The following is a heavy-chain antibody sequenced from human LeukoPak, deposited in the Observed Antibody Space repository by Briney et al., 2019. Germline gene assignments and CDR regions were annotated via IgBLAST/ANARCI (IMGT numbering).Heavy chain of an antibody. CDR1: GFTFSGSA. CDR3: TRLSPRYSYGGSGDY. D-gene: IGHD5-18*01. Sequence: GGSLKLSCAASGFTFSGSAMHWVRQASGKGLEWVGRIRSKANSYATAYAASVKGRFTSSRDDSKNTAYLQMNSLKTEDTAVYYCTRLSPRYSYGGSGDYWGQGTLVTVSS. J-gene: IGHJ4*02. V-gene: IGHV3-73*01. CDR2: IRSKANSYAT.